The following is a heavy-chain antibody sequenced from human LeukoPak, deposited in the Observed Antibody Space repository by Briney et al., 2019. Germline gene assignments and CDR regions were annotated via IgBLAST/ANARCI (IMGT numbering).Heavy chain of an antibody. D-gene: IGHD2-21*02. CDR2: INPNSGDT. CDR1: GYTFTGYY. V-gene: IGHV1-2*02. J-gene: IGHJ3*02. Sequence: ASVRVSCKASGYTFTGYYMHWMRLAPGQGLEWMGWINPNSGDTNYAQKFKGRVTMTRDTSISTAYMELSRLRSDDTAVYYCASIVVVTARYAFDIWGHGKIVSVSS. CDR3: ASIVVVTARYAFDI.